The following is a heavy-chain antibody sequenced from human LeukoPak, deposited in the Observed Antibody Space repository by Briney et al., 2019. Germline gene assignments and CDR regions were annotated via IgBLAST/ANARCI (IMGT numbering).Heavy chain of an antibody. Sequence: PGGSLRLSCAASGFTSSSHEMNWVRQAPGKGLEWISYISSSGSTKYYADSVKGRFTISRDNAKNSLFLQMSSLRAKDTAIYYCATSPRIGYCSGGSCYLDYWGQGTLVTVSS. J-gene: IGHJ4*02. CDR1: GFTSSSHE. V-gene: IGHV3-48*03. CDR3: ATSPRIGYCSGGSCYLDY. CDR2: ISSSGSTK. D-gene: IGHD2-15*01.